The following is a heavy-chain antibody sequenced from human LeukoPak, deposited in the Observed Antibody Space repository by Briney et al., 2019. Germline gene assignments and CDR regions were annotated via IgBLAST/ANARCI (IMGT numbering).Heavy chain of an antibody. Sequence: GESLKISCKGSGXSFSCYWIGWVRQMPGKGLEWMGIIYPGDSDTRYSPSFQGQVTISADKSISTAYLQWSILKASDTAMYYCARRDGYDSTTFDYWGQGTLVTVSS. CDR3: ARRDGYDSTTFDY. CDR2: IYPGDSDT. D-gene: IGHD5-24*01. CDR1: GXSFSCYW. J-gene: IGHJ4*02. V-gene: IGHV5-51*01.